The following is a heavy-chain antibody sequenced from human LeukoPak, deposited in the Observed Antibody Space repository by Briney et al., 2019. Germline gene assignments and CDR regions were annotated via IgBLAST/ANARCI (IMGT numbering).Heavy chain of an antibody. J-gene: IGHJ5*02. CDR3: ARRVGITMVRGVIYWFDP. V-gene: IGHV4-39*07. CDR2: INHSGST. CDR1: GGSIRSSYSY. D-gene: IGHD3-10*01. Sequence: SETLSLTCSVSGGSIRSSYSYWGWIRQPRGKGLEWIGEINHSGSTNYNPSLKSRVTISVDTSKNQFSLRLTSVTAADTAVYYCARRVGITMVRGVIYWFDPWGQGTLVTVSS.